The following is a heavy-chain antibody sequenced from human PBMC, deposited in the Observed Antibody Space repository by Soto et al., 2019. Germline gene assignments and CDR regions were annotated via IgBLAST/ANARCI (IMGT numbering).Heavy chain of an antibody. CDR3: ARAIGVMGGGAYNWFDP. V-gene: IGHV1-69*01. J-gene: IGHJ5*02. Sequence: QVQLVQSGAEVKKPGSSVKVSCKASGGTFSSYTISWVRQAPGQGLEWMGGIIVFFGTTNYAQKFQGRVTITADEATSTAYMELTSLGSEDTAVYYCARAIGVMGGGAYNWFDPWGQGTLVTVSS. CDR2: IIVFFGTT. CDR1: GGTFSSYT. D-gene: IGHD2-21*01.